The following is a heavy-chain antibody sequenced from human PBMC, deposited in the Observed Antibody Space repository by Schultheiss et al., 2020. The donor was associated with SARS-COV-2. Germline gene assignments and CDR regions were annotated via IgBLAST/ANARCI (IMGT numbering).Heavy chain of an antibody. J-gene: IGHJ5*02. CDR3: AREPISTYYDFWSGSNWFDP. Sequence: ASVKVSCKASGYTFTSYYMHWVRQAPGQGLEWMGWISAYNGNTNYAQKLQGRVTMTTDTSTSTAYMELRSLRSDDTAVYYCAREPISTYYDFWSGSNWFDPWGQGTLVTVSS. CDR2: ISAYNGNT. D-gene: IGHD3-3*01. CDR1: GYTFTSYY. V-gene: IGHV1-18*04.